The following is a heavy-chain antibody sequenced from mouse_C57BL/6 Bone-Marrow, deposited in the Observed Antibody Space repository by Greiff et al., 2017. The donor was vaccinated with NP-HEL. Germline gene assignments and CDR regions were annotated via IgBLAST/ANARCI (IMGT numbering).Heavy chain of an antibody. CDR2: IDPENGDT. V-gene: IGHV14-4*01. D-gene: IGHD3-2*02. Sequence: EVKVVESGAELVRPGASVKLSCTASGFNIKDDYMHWVKQRPEQGLEWIGWIDPENGDTEYASKFQGKATITADTSSNTAYLQLSSLTSEDTAVYYCRDSSGGFAYWGQGTLVTVSA. CDR1: GFNIKDDY. CDR3: RDSSGGFAY. J-gene: IGHJ3*01.